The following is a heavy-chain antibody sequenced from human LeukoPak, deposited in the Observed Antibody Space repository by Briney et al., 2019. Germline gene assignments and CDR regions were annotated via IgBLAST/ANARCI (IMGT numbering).Heavy chain of an antibody. D-gene: IGHD3-16*01. V-gene: IGHV4-31*03. J-gene: IGHJ4*02. Sequence: PSETLSLTCTVSGGSISSGGYYWSWIRQHPGKGLEWIGYIYYSGSTYYNPSLKSRVTISVDTSKNQFSLKLSSVTAADTAVYYCARGGTAYDYVPYYFDYWGQGTLVTVSS. CDR1: GGSISSGGYY. CDR3: ARGGTAYDYVPYYFDY. CDR2: IYYSGST.